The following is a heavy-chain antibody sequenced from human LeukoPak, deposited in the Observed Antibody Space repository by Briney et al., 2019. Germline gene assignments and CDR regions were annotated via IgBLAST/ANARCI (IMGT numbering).Heavy chain of an antibody. CDR2: INHSGST. D-gene: IGHD5-12*01. J-gene: IGHJ4*02. V-gene: IGHV4-34*01. Sequence: SETLSLTCAVYGGSFSGYYWSWIRQPPGKGLEWIGEINHSGSTNYNPSLKSRVTISVDTSKNQFSLKLSSVTAADTAVYYCARDYSSGYNGYFDYWGQGTLVTVSS. CDR3: ARDYSSGYNGYFDY. CDR1: GGSFSGYY.